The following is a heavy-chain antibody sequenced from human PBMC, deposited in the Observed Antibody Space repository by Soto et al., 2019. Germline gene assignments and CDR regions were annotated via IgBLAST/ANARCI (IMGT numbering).Heavy chain of an antibody. CDR3: SPPNWFGP. CDR2: IRSKANSYAT. J-gene: IGHJ5*02. Sequence: EVQLVESGGGLVQPGGSLKLSCAASGFTFSGSAMHWVRQASGKGLEWVGRIRSKANSYATAYAASVKGRFTISRDDSKNTAYLQMNSLKTEDTAVYYCSPPNWFGPWGQGTLVTVSS. CDR1: GFTFSGSA. V-gene: IGHV3-73*02.